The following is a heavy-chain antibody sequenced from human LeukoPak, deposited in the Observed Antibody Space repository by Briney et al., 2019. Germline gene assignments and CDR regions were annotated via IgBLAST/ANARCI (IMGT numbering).Heavy chain of an antibody. D-gene: IGHD5-18*01. CDR2: IKQDGSEK. Sequence: GGSLRLSCAASGFTFSSYWTSWVRQAPGKGLEWVANIKQDGSEKYYVDSVKGRFTISRDNAKNSLYLQMNSLRAEDTAVYYCARAQGSYGYWGQGTLVTVSS. CDR3: ARAQGSYGY. CDR1: GFTFSSYW. V-gene: IGHV3-7*01. J-gene: IGHJ4*02.